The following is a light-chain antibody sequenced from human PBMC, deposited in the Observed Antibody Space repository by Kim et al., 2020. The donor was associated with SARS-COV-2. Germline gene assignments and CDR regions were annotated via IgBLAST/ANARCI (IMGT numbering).Light chain of an antibody. CDR1: SSNIGKNC. CDR2: DHN. V-gene: IGLV1-51*01. J-gene: IGLJ3*02. CDR3: GTWDSSLSAGV. Sequence: QKRTISCSGSSSNIGKNCVACYQQLPGTAPKILIYDHNNRPSGIPDGFSGSKSGTSATLGITGLQTGDEADYYCGTWDSSLSAGVFGGGTQLTVL.